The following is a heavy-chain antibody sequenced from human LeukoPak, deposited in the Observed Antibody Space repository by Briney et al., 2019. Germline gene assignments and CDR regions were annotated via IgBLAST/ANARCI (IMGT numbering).Heavy chain of an antibody. J-gene: IGHJ4*02. V-gene: IGHV1-18*01. CDR3: ASSAGYDILTAYLLDY. Sequence: ASVKVSCKAPGYTYTSYGISWVRQAPGQGLEWMGWISAYNGNTNYAQKLQGRVTMTTDTSTSTAYMELRSLRSDDTAVYYCASSAGYDILTAYLLDYWGQGTLVTVSS. CDR2: ISAYNGNT. D-gene: IGHD3-9*01. CDR1: GYTYTSYG.